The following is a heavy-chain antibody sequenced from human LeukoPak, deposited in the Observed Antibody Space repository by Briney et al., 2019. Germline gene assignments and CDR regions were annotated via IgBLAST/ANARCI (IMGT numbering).Heavy chain of an antibody. V-gene: IGHV3-30*18. D-gene: IGHD1-26*01. CDR1: GFTFSTYG. Sequence: GGSLRLSCAASGFTFSTYGIHWVRQAPGKGLEWVAVISYDGSNKYFADSVKGRFTISRDNFKNTLYLQMNSLRAEDTGLYYCAKDYSGNYYRLDVWGQGTTVTVSS. CDR2: ISYDGSNK. J-gene: IGHJ6*02. CDR3: AKDYSGNYYRLDV.